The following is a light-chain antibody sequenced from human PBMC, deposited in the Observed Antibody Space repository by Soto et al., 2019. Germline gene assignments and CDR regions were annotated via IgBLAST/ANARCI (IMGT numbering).Light chain of an antibody. J-gene: IGLJ3*02. CDR1: SNDVGGYGY. CDR3: SSYPPSSLL. V-gene: IGLV2-14*01. Sequence: QSALTQPASVSGSPGETITISCTGTSNDVGGYGYVSWYRQYAGKAPTRMVSEVSYRPSGVSDRFSGYKSGTTAFLTISGLQTEDEGPYYCSSYPPSSLLFGGGTKVTVL. CDR2: EVS.